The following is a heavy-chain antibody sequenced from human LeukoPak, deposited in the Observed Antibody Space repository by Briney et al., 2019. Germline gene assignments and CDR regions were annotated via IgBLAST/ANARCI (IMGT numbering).Heavy chain of an antibody. CDR1: GFTFSSYA. J-gene: IGHJ4*02. CDR3: AKAGLTLINYGDYRI. V-gene: IGHV3-23*01. D-gene: IGHD4-17*01. CDR2: ISGSVGST. Sequence: PGGSLRLSCAASGFTFSSYAVSWVRQAPGKGLEWVSPISGSVGSTSYADSVKGRFTISRAISKNTLYLQINSLEAEDTAVYSCAKAGLTLINYGDYRIWGQGTLVTVSS.